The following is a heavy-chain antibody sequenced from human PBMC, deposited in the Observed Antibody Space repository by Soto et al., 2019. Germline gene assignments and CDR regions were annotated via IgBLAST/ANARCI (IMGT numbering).Heavy chain of an antibody. CDR1: GGSITSCGSS. J-gene: IGHJ6*02. V-gene: IGHV4-30-2*01. D-gene: IGHD3-9*01. CDR2: IYHSGST. CDR3: ARARLDILTGFHYYYGMDV. Sequence: PSETLSLTCAVSGGSITSCGSSWSWLRQPPGKGLEWIGYIYHSGSTYYNPSLKSRVTISVDRSKNQFSLKLSSVTAADTAVYYCARARLDILTGFHYYYGMDVWGQGTTVTVSS.